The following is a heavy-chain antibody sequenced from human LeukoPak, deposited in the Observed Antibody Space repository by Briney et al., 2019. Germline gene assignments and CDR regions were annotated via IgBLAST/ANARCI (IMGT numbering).Heavy chain of an antibody. J-gene: IGHJ5*02. Sequence: GGSLRLSCAASGFTFSSYAMSWVRQAPGKGLEWVSVISGSGGSTYYADSVKGRFTISRDNSKNTLYLQMNSLRAEDTAVYYCAKIEHLTTYYDILTGRTQNWFDPWGQGTLVTVSS. D-gene: IGHD3-9*01. CDR1: GFTFSSYA. V-gene: IGHV3-23*01. CDR3: AKIEHLTTYYDILTGRTQNWFDP. CDR2: ISGSGGST.